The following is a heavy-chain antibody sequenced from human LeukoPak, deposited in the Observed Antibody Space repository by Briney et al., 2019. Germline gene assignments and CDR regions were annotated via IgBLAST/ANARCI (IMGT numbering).Heavy chain of an antibody. CDR1: GFSFNSDW. CDR3: TRRLDD. J-gene: IGHJ4*02. Sequence: GGSLRLSCAASGFSFNSDWMDWVRQAPGKGLEWVANIKHDGSEKNCLDSVRGRFTISRDNAQNSLYLQMNGLRVEDSAVYYCTRRLDDWGQGTLVTVSS. CDR2: IKHDGSEK. V-gene: IGHV3-7*01. D-gene: IGHD3-16*01.